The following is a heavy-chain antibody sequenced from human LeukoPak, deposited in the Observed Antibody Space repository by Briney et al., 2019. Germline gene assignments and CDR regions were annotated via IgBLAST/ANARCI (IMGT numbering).Heavy chain of an antibody. CDR1: GVTFSSYA. CDR3: ARDQAPTHFDY. V-gene: IGHV3-30*04. CDR2: ISYDGSNK. Sequence: GGSLRLSCAASGVTFSSYAMHWVRQAPGKGLEWVAVISYDGSNKYYADSVKGRFTISRDNAKNTLYLQMNSLRAEDTAVYYCARDQAPTHFDYWGQGTLVTVSS. J-gene: IGHJ4*02.